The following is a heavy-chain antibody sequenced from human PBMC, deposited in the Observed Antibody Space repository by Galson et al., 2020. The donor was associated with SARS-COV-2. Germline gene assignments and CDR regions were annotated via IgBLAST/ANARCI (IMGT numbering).Heavy chain of an antibody. V-gene: IGHV3-20*01. Sequence: GGSLRLSCAASGFIFDDYGMSWVRQVPGKGLEWVSDINWNGDRRSYGDSVKGRFTVSRDNAKKSLYLEMNSLRAEDTALYHCARLIVGALSAFDIWGQGTMVTVSS. CDR2: INWNGDRR. CDR1: GFIFDDYG. J-gene: IGHJ3*02. CDR3: ARLIVGALSAFDI. D-gene: IGHD1-26*01.